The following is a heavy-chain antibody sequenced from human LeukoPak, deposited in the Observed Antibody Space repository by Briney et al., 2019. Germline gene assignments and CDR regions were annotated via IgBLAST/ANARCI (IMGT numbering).Heavy chain of an antibody. D-gene: IGHD5-18*01. CDR3: AHSQVFSYGSFHDAYDI. CDR1: GVSLSTSGVG. J-gene: IGHJ3*02. CDR2: IYWDDDS. Sequence: SGPTLVRPTQTLTLTCSLSGVSLSTSGVGVGWIRQPPGKALEWLALIYWDDDSRYSPSLKSRLTIAKDTSKNQVVLTLTNMDSVDTATYYCAHSQVFSYGSFHDAYDIWGLGMLVTVSS. V-gene: IGHV2-5*02.